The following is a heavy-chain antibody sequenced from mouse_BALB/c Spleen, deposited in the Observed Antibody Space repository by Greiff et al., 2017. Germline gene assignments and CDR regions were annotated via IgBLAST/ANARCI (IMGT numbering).Heavy chain of an antibody. V-gene: IGHV1-69*02. D-gene: IGHD1-1*01. Sequence: QVQLKQPGAELVKPGASVKLSCKASGYTFTSYWMHWVKQRPGQGLEWIGEIDPSDSYTNYNQKFKGKATLTVDKSSSTAYMQLSSLTSEDSAVYYCASIYGYGYFDVWGAGTTVTVSS. J-gene: IGHJ1*01. CDR2: IDPSDSYT. CDR1: GYTFTSYW. CDR3: ASIYGYGYFDV.